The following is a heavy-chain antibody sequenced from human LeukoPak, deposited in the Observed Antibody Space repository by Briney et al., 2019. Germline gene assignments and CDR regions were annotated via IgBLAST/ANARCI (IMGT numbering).Heavy chain of an antibody. D-gene: IGHD2-8*02. V-gene: IGHV4-4*07. J-gene: IGHJ3*01. CDR2: FSTSGTT. CDR1: GGSINNYY. Sequence: SETLSLTCTVSGGSINNYYWSWIRQPAGKGLEWLGRFSTSGTTNYNPSLKSRVTMSIDTSKNQFSLKLTSVTAADTAMYYCARDLASFCTGGTCYVWGQGTMVTVSS. CDR3: ARDLASFCTGGTCYV.